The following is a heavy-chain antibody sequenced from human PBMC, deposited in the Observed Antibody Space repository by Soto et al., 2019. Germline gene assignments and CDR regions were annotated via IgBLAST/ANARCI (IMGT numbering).Heavy chain of an antibody. D-gene: IGHD2-8*01. CDR3: ARLSGADPHYYYGMDV. CDR1: GFTFDTYG. CDR2: ISGSGVNT. Sequence: PGGSLRLSCAASGFTFDTYGMSWVRQDPGKGPQWVSAISGSGVNTYYVDSVKGRFTISRDNSKNALYLQMNGLRVEDTAIYYCARLSGADPHYYYGMDVWGQGTTVTVSS. V-gene: IGHV3-23*01. J-gene: IGHJ6*02.